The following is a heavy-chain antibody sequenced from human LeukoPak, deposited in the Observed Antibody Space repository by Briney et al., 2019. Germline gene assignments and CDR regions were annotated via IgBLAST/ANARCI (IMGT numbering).Heavy chain of an antibody. Sequence: PPGGSLRLSCAASGFTFNAFGMNWVRQAPGKGLEWVSYIGTTSGAIYYADSVKGRFTISRDSAKNSLYLQMSSLRAEDTAVYYCARFRTWGDKAFDYWGQGTLVTVSS. CDR2: IGTTSGAI. CDR1: GFTFNAFG. CDR3: ARFRTWGDKAFDY. D-gene: IGHD2-21*02. V-gene: IGHV3-48*01. J-gene: IGHJ4*02.